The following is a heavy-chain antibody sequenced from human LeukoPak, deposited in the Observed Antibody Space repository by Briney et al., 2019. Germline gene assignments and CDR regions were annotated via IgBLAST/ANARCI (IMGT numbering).Heavy chain of an antibody. D-gene: IGHD2-15*01. CDR1: GGSISSYY. CDR3: ARIGIDDAFDI. J-gene: IGHJ3*02. Sequence: SETLSLTCTVPGGSISSYYWSWIRQPPGKGLEWIGYIYYSGSTNYNPSLKSRVTISVDTSKNQFSLKLSSVTAADTAVYYCARIGIDDAFDIWGQGTMVTVSS. V-gene: IGHV4-59*01. CDR2: IYYSGST.